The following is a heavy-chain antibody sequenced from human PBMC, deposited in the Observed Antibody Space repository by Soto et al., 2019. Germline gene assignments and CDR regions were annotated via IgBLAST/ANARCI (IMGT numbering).Heavy chain of an antibody. V-gene: IGHV4-30-4*01. D-gene: IGHD6-6*01. CDR1: GGSIDNYEYY. J-gene: IGHJ4*02. CDR2: IYYSGRT. CDR3: ARDRSNSPDYFDF. Sequence: PSQTLSLAGTVSGGSIDNYEYYWTWIRQPPGKGLEWVGYIYYSGRTNYNPSLNSRLTISLDTSKNQFSLRLTSVSAADTAMYYCARDRSNSPDYFDFWGQGTLVTVSS.